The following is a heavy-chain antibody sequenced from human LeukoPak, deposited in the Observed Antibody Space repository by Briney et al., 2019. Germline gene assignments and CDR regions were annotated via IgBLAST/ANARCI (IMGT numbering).Heavy chain of an antibody. CDR3: ARGGDGYYDSSGYSNWFDP. V-gene: IGHV4-31*03. D-gene: IGHD3-22*01. CDR2: IYYSGST. Sequence: PSETLSLTCTVSGGSISSGGYYWSWIRQHPGKGLEWIGYIYYSGSTYYNPSLKSRVTISVDTSKNQFSLKLSSVTAADTAVYYCARGGDGYYDSSGYSNWFDPWGQGTLVTVSS. J-gene: IGHJ5*02. CDR1: GGSISSGGYY.